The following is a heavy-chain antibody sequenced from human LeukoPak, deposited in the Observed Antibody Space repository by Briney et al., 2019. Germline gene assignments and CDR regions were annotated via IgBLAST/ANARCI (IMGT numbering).Heavy chain of an antibody. Sequence: PGGSLRLSCAASGFTFSNYAMTWVRQAPGKGLEWVSAISGSGVNTYYADSVKGRFTISRDNSKNTLFLQMNSLRAEDTAIYCCAKDRATVVTRGFDYWGQGTLVTVSS. D-gene: IGHD4-23*01. J-gene: IGHJ4*02. CDR3: AKDRATVVTRGFDY. CDR2: ISGSGVNT. V-gene: IGHV3-23*01. CDR1: GFTFSNYA.